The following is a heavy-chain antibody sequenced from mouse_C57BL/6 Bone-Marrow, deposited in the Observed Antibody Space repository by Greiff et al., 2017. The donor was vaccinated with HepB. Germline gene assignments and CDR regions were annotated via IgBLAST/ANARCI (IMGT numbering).Heavy chain of an antibody. J-gene: IGHJ4*01. Sequence: VKLVESGPGLVQPSQSLSITCTVSGFSLTSYGVHWVRQSPGKGLEWLGVIWSGGSTDYNAAFISRLSISKDNSKSQVFFKMNSLQADDTAIYYCARDWLLRYYAMDYWGQGTSVTVSS. V-gene: IGHV2-2*01. CDR3: ARDWLLRYYAMDY. D-gene: IGHD2-3*01. CDR1: GFSLTSYG. CDR2: IWSGGST.